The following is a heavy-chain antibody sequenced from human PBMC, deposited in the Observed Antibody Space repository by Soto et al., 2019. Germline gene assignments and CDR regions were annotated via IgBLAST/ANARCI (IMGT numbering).Heavy chain of an antibody. CDR2: VYYPGTT. J-gene: IGHJ4*02. V-gene: IGHV4-59*01. CDR3: ARAGAGYNWDFDY. Sequence: PSETLSLTCSVSGASMSPYYWTWVRQPPGKGLEWIANVYYPGTTNYNSSLKSRVTISVATSKSQFSLTMTSVSAADTAIYYCARAGAGYNWDFDYWGQGTLVTVSS. D-gene: IGHD5-12*01. CDR1: GASMSPYY.